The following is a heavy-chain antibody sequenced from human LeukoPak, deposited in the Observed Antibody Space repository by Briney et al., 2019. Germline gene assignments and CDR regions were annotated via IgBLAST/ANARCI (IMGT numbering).Heavy chain of an antibody. J-gene: IGHJ3*02. Sequence: GASVKVSCKASGYTFTGYYMHWVRQAPGQGLEWMGWINPNSGGTNYAQKLQGRVTMTTDTSTSTAYMELRSLRSDDTAVYYCARDRGYSCGFDAFDIWGQGTMVTVSS. D-gene: IGHD5-18*01. CDR1: GYTFTGYY. V-gene: IGHV1-2*02. CDR3: ARDRGYSCGFDAFDI. CDR2: INPNSGGT.